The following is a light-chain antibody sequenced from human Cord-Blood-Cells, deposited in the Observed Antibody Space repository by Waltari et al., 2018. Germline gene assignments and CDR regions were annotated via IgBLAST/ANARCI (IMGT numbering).Light chain of an antibody. J-gene: IGKJ2*01. Sequence: IQMTQSPSSLSASVGDRVTITFRASQSISSYLNWYQQKPGKAPKLLIYAASSLQSGVPSRFSGSGSGTDFTLTISSLQPEDFATYYCQQSYSTPPNTFGQGTKLEIK. V-gene: IGKV1-39*01. CDR1: QSISSY. CDR3: QQSYSTPPNT. CDR2: AAS.